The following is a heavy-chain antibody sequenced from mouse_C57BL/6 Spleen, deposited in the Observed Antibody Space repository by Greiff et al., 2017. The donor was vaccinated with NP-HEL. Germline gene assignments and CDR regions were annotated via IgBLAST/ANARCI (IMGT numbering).Heavy chain of an antibody. V-gene: IGHV5-17*01. CDR3: ARHGSSRYYAMDY. CDR2: ISSGSSTI. D-gene: IGHD1-1*01. J-gene: IGHJ4*01. Sequence: EVHLVESGGGLVKPGGSLKLSCAASGFTFSDYGMHWVRQAPEKGLEWVAYISSGSSTIYYADTVKGRFTISRDNAKNTLFLQMTSLRSEDTAMYYCARHGSSRYYAMDYWGQGTSVTVSS. CDR1: GFTFSDYG.